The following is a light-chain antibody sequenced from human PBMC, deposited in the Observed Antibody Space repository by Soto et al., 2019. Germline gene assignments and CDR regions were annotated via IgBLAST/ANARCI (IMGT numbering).Light chain of an antibody. CDR2: EAS. CDR3: CSYAGSTTWV. Sequence: QSALTQPASVSGSPGQSITISCTGTSSDVGSYNLVSWYQQHPGKAPKLMIYEASKRPSGVSNRFSGSKSGNTASLTISGLQAEDEADYYCCSYAGSTTWVFGGGTKLTV. CDR1: SSDVGSYNL. J-gene: IGLJ3*02. V-gene: IGLV2-23*01.